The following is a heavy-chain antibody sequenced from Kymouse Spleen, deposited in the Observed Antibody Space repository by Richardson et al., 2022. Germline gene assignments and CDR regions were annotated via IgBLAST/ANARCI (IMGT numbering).Heavy chain of an antibody. Sequence: EVQLVESGGGLVQPGGSLRLSCAASGFTFSSYAMSWVRQAPGKGLEWVSAISGSGGSTYYADSVKGRFTISRDNSKNTLYLQMNSLRAEDTAVYYCAKDRMAVAGNYYYGMDVWGQGTTVTVSS. D-gene: IGHD6-19*01. CDR1: GFTFSSYA. J-gene: IGHJ6*02. CDR3: AKDRMAVAGNYYYGMDV. CDR2: ISGSGGST. V-gene: IGHV3-23*04.